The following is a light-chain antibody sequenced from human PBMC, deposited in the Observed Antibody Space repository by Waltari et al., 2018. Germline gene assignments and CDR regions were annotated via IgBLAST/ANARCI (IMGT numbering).Light chain of an antibody. J-gene: IGKJ1*01. CDR3: QDYNSYT. V-gene: IGKV1-5*03. Sequence: DIQMTQSPSTLSASVGERVTITCRASQSISWWLAWFQQKPGKAPKLLIYKASSLQSGVPSRFSGSGFGTEFTLTISSLQADDFATYYCQDYNSYTFGQGTKVEVK. CDR1: QSISWW. CDR2: KAS.